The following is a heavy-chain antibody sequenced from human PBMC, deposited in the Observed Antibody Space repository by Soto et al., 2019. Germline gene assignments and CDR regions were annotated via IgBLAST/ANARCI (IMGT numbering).Heavy chain of an antibody. Sequence: QVQLQESGPGLVKPSETLSLTCTVSGGSVSSADHYWSWVRLPPGKGLEWIGYLYYDGSAYYNPSLKSRVTISVDTSKNQFSLKMSSVTAADTAVYYCARCWDGLDVWGQGTTVTVSS. V-gene: IGHV4-61*08. CDR1: GGSVSSADHY. CDR3: ARCWDGLDV. D-gene: IGHD3-16*01. J-gene: IGHJ6*02. CDR2: LYYDGSA.